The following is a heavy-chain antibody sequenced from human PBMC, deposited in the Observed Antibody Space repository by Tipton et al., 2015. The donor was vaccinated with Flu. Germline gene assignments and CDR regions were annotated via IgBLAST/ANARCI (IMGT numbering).Heavy chain of an antibody. D-gene: IGHD3-22*01. V-gene: IGHV6-1*01. CDR2: TYYRSKWYN. CDR1: GDSVSSNSAA. CDR3: ARDLRAGYYDSSGYYDY. Sequence: LVKPTQTLSLTCAISGDSVSSNSAAWNWIRQSPSRGLEWLGRTYYRSKWYNDYAVSVKSRITINPDTSKNQFSLQLNSVTPEDTAVYYCARDLRAGYYDSSGYYDYWGQGTLVTVSS. J-gene: IGHJ4*02.